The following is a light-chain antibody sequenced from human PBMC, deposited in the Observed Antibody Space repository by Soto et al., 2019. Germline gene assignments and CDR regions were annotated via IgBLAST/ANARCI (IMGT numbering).Light chain of an antibody. CDR1: QSVSSN. Sequence: EIVMTQSPATLSVSPGERATLSCRASQSVSSNLAWYQQKPGQAPRLLIYGASTRATGIPARFSGSGSGTEITLTISSLQSEDFADYYCQQYNNWPRTFGQGTKVEIK. CDR3: QQYNNWPRT. J-gene: IGKJ1*01. CDR2: GAS. V-gene: IGKV3-15*01.